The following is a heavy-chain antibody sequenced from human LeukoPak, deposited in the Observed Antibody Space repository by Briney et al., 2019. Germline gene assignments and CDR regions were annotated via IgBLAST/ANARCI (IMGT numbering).Heavy chain of an antibody. V-gene: IGHV3-30*02. CDR1: GFTFSEYA. CDR3: AWGSGSYRWRYFDY. CDR2: IRYDGSNK. D-gene: IGHD3-10*01. Sequence: GGSLRLSCAASGFTFSEYAMHWVRQAPGKGLEWVAFIRYDGSNKYYADSVKGRFTISRDNSKNTLYLQMNSLRAEDTAVYYCAWGSGSYRWRYFDYWGQGTLVTVSS. J-gene: IGHJ4*02.